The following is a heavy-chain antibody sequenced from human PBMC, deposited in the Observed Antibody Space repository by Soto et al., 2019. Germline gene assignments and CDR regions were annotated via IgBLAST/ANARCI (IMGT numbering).Heavy chain of an antibody. J-gene: IGHJ4*02. V-gene: IGHV4-30-2*01. CDR3: ARAVAVPADFDY. D-gene: IGHD6-19*01. Sequence: SETLSLTCDVSGDTISTGGYTWAWLRQPPGKALEWIGYIYHSGNTNYNPSLKSRVTISVDTSKNQFSLKLSSVTAADTAVYYCARAVAVPADFDYWGQGTLVTVSS. CDR1: GDTISTGGYT. CDR2: IYHSGNT.